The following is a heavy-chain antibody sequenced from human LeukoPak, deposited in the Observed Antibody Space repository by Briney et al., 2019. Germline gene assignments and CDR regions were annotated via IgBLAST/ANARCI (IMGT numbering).Heavy chain of an antibody. V-gene: IGHV3-7*01. D-gene: IGHD3-16*01. CDR3: ARVRGSRIGTLDY. CDR1: GFTFSSYW. J-gene: IGHJ4*02. CDR2: IKRDGSEK. Sequence: PGGSLRLSCAASGFTFSSYWMSWVRQAPGKGLEWVANIKRDGSEKYYVDSVKGRFTISRDNAKNSLYLQMNSLRAEDTAVYYCARVRGSRIGTLDYWGQGTLVTVSS.